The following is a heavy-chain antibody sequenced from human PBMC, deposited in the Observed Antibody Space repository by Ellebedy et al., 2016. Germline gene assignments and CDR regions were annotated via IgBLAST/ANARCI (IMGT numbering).Heavy chain of an antibody. V-gene: IGHV3-21*05. Sequence: GESLKISCAASGFTFSSYSMNWVRQAPGKGLEWISYISSSSSYIYYADSVKGRFTISRDNAKNSLYLQMNSLRAEDTAVYYCARGARYFDWFSRPGWKDYYYYGMDVWGQGTTVTVSS. CDR3: ARGARYFDWFSRPGWKDYYYYGMDV. CDR2: ISSSSSYI. D-gene: IGHD3-9*01. CDR1: GFTFSSYS. J-gene: IGHJ6*02.